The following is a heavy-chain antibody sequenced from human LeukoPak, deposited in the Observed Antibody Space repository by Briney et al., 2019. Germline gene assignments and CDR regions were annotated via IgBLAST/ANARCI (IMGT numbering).Heavy chain of an antibody. Sequence: SQTLSLTCTVSGGSISSGTYYWSWIRQPAGEGLEWIGRIYSSGSTNYNPSLKSRVTISVDTSKNQFSLKLSSVTAADTALYYCARDGYYYEDSHCSAHDPFDIWGQGTMVTVSS. D-gene: IGHD3-22*01. V-gene: IGHV4-61*02. CDR2: IYSSGST. CDR3: ARDGYYYEDSHCSAHDPFDI. J-gene: IGHJ3*02. CDR1: GGSISSGTYY.